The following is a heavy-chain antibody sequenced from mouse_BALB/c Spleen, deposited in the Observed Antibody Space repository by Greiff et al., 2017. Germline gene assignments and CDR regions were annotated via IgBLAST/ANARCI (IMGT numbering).Heavy chain of an antibody. Sequence: EVQLQQSGAELVKPGASVKLSCTASGFNIKDTYMHWVQQRPEQGLEWIGRIDPANGNTKYDPNFQGKATITADTSSNTAYLQLSSLTSEDTAVYCWARGFAYWGQGTLVTVSA. CDR1: GFNIKDTY. V-gene: IGHV14-3*02. J-gene: IGHJ3*01. CDR3: ARGFAY. CDR2: IDPANGNT.